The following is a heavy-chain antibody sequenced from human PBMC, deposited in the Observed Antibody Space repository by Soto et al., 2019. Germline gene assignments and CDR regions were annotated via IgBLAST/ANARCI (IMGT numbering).Heavy chain of an antibody. J-gene: IGHJ6*02. CDR1: GGSISSYY. CDR2: IYYSGST. Sequence: SETLSLTCTVSGGSISSYYWSWIRQPPGKGLEWIGYIYYSGSTNYNPALKSRVTISVDTSKNQFSLKLSSVTAAETAVYYCARDRAYCGGDCFGVVYYYYGMDVWGQGTTVTVSS. CDR3: ARDRAYCGGDCFGVVYYYYGMDV. V-gene: IGHV4-59*01. D-gene: IGHD2-21*02.